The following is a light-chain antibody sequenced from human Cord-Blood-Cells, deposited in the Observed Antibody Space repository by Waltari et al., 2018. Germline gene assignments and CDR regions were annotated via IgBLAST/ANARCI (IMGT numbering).Light chain of an antibody. CDR3: SSYTSSSTLV. V-gene: IGLV2-14*01. Sequence: QSALTQPASVSGSPGQSITISCTGTSSDVGGYNYVSWYQQHPGKAPKLMLYEVSNRPSGVSIRFSGSKSGNTASLTISGLQAEDEADYYCSSYTSSSTLVFGTGTKVTVL. CDR2: EVS. J-gene: IGLJ1*01. CDR1: SSDVGGYNY.